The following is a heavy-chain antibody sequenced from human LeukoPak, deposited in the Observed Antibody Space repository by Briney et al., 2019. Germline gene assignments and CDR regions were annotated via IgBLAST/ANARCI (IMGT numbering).Heavy chain of an antibody. CDR1: GFTFSSYA. D-gene: IGHD2-2*01. J-gene: IGHJ4*02. Sequence: PGRSLRLSCAASGFTFSSYAMHWVRQAPGKGLEWVSYISSSGSTIYYADSVKGRFTISRDNAKNSLYLQMNSLRAEDTAVYYCARDPPEQLLSDYWGQGTLVTVSS. V-gene: IGHV3-48*04. CDR2: ISSSGSTI. CDR3: ARDPPEQLLSDY.